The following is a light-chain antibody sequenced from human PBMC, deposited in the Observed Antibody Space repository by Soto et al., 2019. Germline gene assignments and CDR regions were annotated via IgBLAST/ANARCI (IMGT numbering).Light chain of an antibody. CDR1: NSDFGGYNY. V-gene: IGLV2-14*01. J-gene: IGLJ1*01. CDR3: SSYTSSSTLYV. CDR2: DVS. Sequence: LKHPASGYGAPRGARPIFCNGNNSDFGGYNYVSWYQQHPGKAPKLMIYDVSNRPSGVSNRFSGSKSGNTASLTISGLQAEDEADYYCSSYTSSSTLYVFGTGTKVTVL.